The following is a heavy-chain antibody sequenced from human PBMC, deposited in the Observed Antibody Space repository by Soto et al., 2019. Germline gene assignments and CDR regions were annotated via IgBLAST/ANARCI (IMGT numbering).Heavy chain of an antibody. CDR2: IYPDDSDT. J-gene: IGHJ5*01. V-gene: IGHV5-51*01. Sequence: GESLENSCKGSGYSFFGYWIGWGRQMPGKGLEWMGIIYPDDSDTSYSPPFQGHVNISADQSISTAYLQWSSLKASDTAMNFCVVQQKLPWVNSWGQGTQVTVAS. CDR3: VVQQKLPWVNS. CDR1: GYSFFGYW. D-gene: IGHD6-13*01.